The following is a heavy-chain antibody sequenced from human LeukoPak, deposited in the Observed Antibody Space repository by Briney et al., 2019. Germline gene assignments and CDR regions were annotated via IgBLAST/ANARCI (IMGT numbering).Heavy chain of an antibody. Sequence: SETLSLTCTVSGGSISSYYWSWIRQPPGKGLEWIGYIYYSGSTNYNPSLKSRVTISVDTSKNQFSLKLSSVTAADTAAYYCAGYYYYYYGMDVWGQGTTVTVSS. CDR2: IYYSGST. CDR3: AGYYYYYYGMDV. J-gene: IGHJ6*02. V-gene: IGHV4-59*08. CDR1: GGSISSYY.